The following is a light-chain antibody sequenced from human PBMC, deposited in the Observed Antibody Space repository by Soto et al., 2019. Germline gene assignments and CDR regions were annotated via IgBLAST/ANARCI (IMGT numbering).Light chain of an antibody. CDR1: QAIGTW. CDR2: AAS. J-gene: IGKJ3*01. CDR3: QQATSFPRS. V-gene: IGKV1D-12*01. Sequence: DIQMTQSPSSVSASVGDRVSITCRASQAIGTWLAWYQQKPGKAPRLVIYAASTLQSGVPSRFSGSGSGTDFTLTINSLQPEDFATYYCQQATSFPRSFGPGTKVDIK.